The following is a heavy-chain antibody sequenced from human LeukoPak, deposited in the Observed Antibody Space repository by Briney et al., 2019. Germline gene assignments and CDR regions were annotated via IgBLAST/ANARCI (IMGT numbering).Heavy chain of an antibody. J-gene: IGHJ4*02. V-gene: IGHV4-59*01. CDR2: IYYSGST. CDR1: GGSISSYY. D-gene: IGHD5-18*01. CDR3: AREGYSYGYIFDY. Sequence: KPSETLSLTCTVSGGSISSYYWSWIRQPPGKGLEWIGYIYYSGSTNYNPSLKSRATISVDTSKNQFSLKLSSVTAADTAVYYCAREGYSYGYIFDYWGQGTLVTVSS.